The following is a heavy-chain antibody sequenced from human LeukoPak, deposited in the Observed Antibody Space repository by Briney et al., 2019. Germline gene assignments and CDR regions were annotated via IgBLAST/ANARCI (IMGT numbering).Heavy chain of an antibody. Sequence: GGSLRLSCAASGFSVSNQYMEWVRPAPGKGMEWVSVIYGGGSTFYAASVKGRFTISTDNSKNTLYLQMKNLRAEDTAVYYCAIGPDYFDCWGQGTLVTDSS. J-gene: IGHJ4*02. CDR3: AIGPDYFDC. V-gene: IGHV3-66*01. CDR2: IYGGGST. CDR1: GFSVSNQY.